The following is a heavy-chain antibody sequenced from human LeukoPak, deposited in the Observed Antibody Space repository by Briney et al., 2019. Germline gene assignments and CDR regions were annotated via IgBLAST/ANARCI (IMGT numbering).Heavy chain of an antibody. V-gene: IGHV3-21*01. CDR3: ARDVVVVVAATPAFDI. CDR1: GFTFSSYS. D-gene: IGHD2-15*01. Sequence: GGSLRLSCAASGFTFSSYSMNWVRQAPGKGLEWVSSISSSSSYIYYADSVKGRFTISRDNAKNSLYLQMNSLRAEDTAVYYCARDVVVVVAATPAFDIWGQGTMVTVSS. CDR2: ISSSSSYI. J-gene: IGHJ3*02.